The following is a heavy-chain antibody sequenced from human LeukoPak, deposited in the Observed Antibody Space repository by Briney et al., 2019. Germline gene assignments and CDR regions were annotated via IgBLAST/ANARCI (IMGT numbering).Heavy chain of an antibody. CDR1: GGSISTYH. CDR3: ARGGIGSGSYNWFDP. CDR2: IYYSGST. Sequence: TSETLFLTCTVSGGSISTYHWNCIRQPPGKGLEWIGYIYYSGSTNYNPSLRSRVTISVDTSKNQFSVKLSSVTAADTAVYYCARGGIGSGSYNWFDPWGQGTLVTVSS. D-gene: IGHD3-10*01. V-gene: IGHV4-59*01. J-gene: IGHJ5*02.